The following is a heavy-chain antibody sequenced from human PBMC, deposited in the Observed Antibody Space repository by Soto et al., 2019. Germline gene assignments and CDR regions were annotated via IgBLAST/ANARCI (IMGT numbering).Heavy chain of an antibody. CDR3: ARGGILLWFP. CDR1: GGSISSGDYY. CDR2: IYYSGST. Sequence: SETLSLTCTVSGGSISSGDYYWSWIRQPPGKGLEWIGYIYYSGSTYYNPSLKSRVTISVDTSKNQISLKLSSVTAADTAVYYCARGGILLWFPYGQGTLVTVSS. V-gene: IGHV4-30-4*01. D-gene: IGHD3-10*01. J-gene: IGHJ5*02.